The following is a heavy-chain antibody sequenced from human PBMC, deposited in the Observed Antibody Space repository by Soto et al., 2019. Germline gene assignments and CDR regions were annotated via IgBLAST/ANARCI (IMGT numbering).Heavy chain of an antibody. J-gene: IGHJ6*02. Sequence: NLGGSLRLSCAASGFTFSSYSMNWVRQAPGKGLEWVSSISSSSSYIYYADSVKGRFTISRDNAKNSLYLQMNSLRAEDTAVYYCARDFTDMVRGVSGYGMDVWGQGTTGTVS. CDR3: ARDFTDMVRGVSGYGMDV. CDR1: GFTFSSYS. D-gene: IGHD3-10*01. V-gene: IGHV3-21*01. CDR2: ISSSSSYI.